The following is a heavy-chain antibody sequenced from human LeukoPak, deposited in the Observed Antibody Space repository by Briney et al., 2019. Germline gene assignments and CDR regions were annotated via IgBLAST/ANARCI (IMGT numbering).Heavy chain of an antibody. CDR1: GGTFSSYA. J-gene: IGHJ5*02. CDR3: ARDPGDYDFWSAEPLNWFDP. CDR2: IIPIFGTA. Sequence: SVKVSCKASGGTFSSYAISWVRQAPGQGLEWMGGIIPIFGTADYAQKFQGRVTITADESTSTAYMELSSLRSEDTAVYYCARDPGDYDFWSAEPLNWFDPWGQGTLVTVSS. D-gene: IGHD3-3*01. V-gene: IGHV1-69*13.